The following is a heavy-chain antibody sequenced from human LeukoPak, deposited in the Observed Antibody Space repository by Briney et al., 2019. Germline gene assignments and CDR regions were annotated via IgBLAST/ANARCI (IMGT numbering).Heavy chain of an antibody. CDR1: GFTFSSYG. J-gene: IGHJ4*02. CDR3: AKVRSGGLGTLVFDY. V-gene: IGHV3-30*18. Sequence: PGGSLRLSCAASGFTFSSYGMHWVRQAPGKGLEWVALISYDGNTEYYADSVKGRFTISRDNSKNTLYLQMNSLRAEDTALYYCAKVRSGGLGTLVFDYWGQGTLVTVSS. CDR2: ISYDGNTE. D-gene: IGHD3-10*01.